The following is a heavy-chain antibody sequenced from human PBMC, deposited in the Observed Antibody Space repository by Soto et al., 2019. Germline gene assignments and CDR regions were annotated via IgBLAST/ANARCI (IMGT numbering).Heavy chain of an antibody. CDR1: GYTLTELS. D-gene: IGHD3-22*01. CDR2: FDPEDGET. J-gene: IGHJ3*02. Sequence: ASVKVSCKVSGYTLTELSMHWVRQAPGKGLEWMGGFDPEDGETIYAQKFQGRVTMTEDTSTDTAYMELSSLRSEDTVVYYCSKPLDYYSSGYLAFDIWGQGTMVNVSS. CDR3: SKPLDYYSSGYLAFDI. V-gene: IGHV1-24*01.